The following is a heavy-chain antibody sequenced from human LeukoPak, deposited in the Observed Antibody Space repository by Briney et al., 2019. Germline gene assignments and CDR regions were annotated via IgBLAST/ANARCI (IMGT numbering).Heavy chain of an antibody. J-gene: IGHJ4*02. V-gene: IGHV3-7*01. D-gene: IGHD1-1*01. CDR3: TRGANWAFDY. CDR1: GFTFSAYW. Sequence: PGGSLRLSCAASGFTFSAYWMSWVRQAPGKGLEWVANIKQDGSDKYYVDSVKGRFTISRDNAKNTLYLQMNSLRVEDTAVYYCTRGANWAFDYWGQGTLVTVSS. CDR2: IKQDGSDK.